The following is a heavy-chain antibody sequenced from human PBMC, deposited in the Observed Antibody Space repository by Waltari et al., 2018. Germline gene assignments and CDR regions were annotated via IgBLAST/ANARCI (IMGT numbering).Heavy chain of an antibody. CDR3: ARGGGGSPEGAFDI. J-gene: IGHJ3*02. V-gene: IGHV4-34*01. D-gene: IGHD1-26*01. CDR1: GGSFSGYY. Sequence: QVQLQQWGAGLLKPSETLSLTCAVYGGSFSGYYWSWIRQPPGKGLEWSGEINHSGSTNYNPSLKSRVTISVDTSKNQFSLKLSSVTAADTAVYYCARGGGGSPEGAFDIWGQGTMVTVSS. CDR2: INHSGST.